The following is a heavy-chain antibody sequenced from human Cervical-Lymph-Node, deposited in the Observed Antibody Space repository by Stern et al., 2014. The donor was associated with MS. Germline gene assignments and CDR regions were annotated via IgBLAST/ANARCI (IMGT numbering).Heavy chain of an antibody. CDR3: ARNVGDTTRGH. Sequence: QVQLMQSGAEVKKSGSSVKVSCKASGGTLRSYVITWARQATGQGPEWMGEISPILGTATYAQQFQGRFTITADEYTSTVYMELSSLRSEDTAVYYCARNVGDTTRGHWCQGSQVIVSS. V-gene: IGHV1-69*01. CDR1: GGTLRSYV. J-gene: IGHJ4*02. CDR2: ISPILGTA. D-gene: IGHD3-16*01.